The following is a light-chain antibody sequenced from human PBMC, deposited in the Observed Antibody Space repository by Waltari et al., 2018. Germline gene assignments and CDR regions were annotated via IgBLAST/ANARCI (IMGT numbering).Light chain of an antibody. V-gene: IGKV3-15*01. CDR3: QQYHESPPIT. Sequence: DIVMTQSPPTLSVSPGERATLSCRASQSISSQLAWYQQKPGQAPRLLIYGASTRATGIPARFSGSGSGTEFTLTISSLQSEDFAVYFCQQYHESPPITFGPGTKVDIK. CDR2: GAS. CDR1: QSISSQ. J-gene: IGKJ3*01.